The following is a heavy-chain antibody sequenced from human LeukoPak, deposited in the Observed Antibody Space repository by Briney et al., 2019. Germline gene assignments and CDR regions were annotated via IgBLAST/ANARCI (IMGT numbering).Heavy chain of an antibody. V-gene: IGHV3-23*01. J-gene: IGHJ3*02. CDR1: GFTFSSYA. CDR2: ISGSGDNT. CDR3: AKDGSGSLADAFDI. Sequence: QPGGSLRLSCAASGFTFSSYAMTWVRQAPGKGLEWVSAISGSGDNTYYTDSVKGRFTISRDNSRNTLYLQIYSLRAEDTAVYFCAKDGSGSLADAFDIWGQGTMVTVSS. D-gene: IGHD3-10*01.